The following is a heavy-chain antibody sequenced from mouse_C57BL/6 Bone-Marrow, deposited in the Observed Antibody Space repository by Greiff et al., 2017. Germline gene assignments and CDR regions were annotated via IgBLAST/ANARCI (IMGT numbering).Heavy chain of an antibody. D-gene: IGHD2-1*01. Sequence: EVQRVESGEGLVKPGGSLKLSCAASGFTFSSYAMSWVRQTPEQRLEWVAYISSGGGYIYYADTVKGRFTISRDNARNTLYLQMSSLKSEDTAMYYCTRALLFPGRLAYWGQGTLVTVSA. CDR3: TRALLFPGRLAY. J-gene: IGHJ3*01. V-gene: IGHV5-9-1*02. CDR2: ISSGGGYI. CDR1: GFTFSSYA.